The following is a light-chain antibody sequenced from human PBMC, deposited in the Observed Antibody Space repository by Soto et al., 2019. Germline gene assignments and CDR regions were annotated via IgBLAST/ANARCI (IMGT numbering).Light chain of an antibody. CDR3: SSYTSTNSWV. V-gene: IGLV2-14*01. CDR1: SSDVGGYNY. CDR2: YVS. Sequence: QSALTQSASVSGSPGQSITISCTGTSSDVGGYNYVSWYQQHPGKAPKLIIYYVSNRPSGVSTRFSGSKSGNTASLTISGLQAEDEADYSCSSYTSTNSWVFGGGTKLTV. J-gene: IGLJ3*02.